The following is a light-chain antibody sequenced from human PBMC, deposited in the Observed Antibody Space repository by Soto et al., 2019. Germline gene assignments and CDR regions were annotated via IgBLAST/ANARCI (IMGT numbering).Light chain of an antibody. J-gene: IGKJ1*01. CDR1: RSVFYSSNNKDY. CDR2: WAS. V-gene: IGKV4-1*01. Sequence: DIVMTQSPDSLAVSLGERATINCKSSRSVFYSSNNKDYLAWYQQKPGQPPKLLIYWASTRESGVPDRFSGSGSGTEFTLTISSLQSEDFAVYYCQQYNNWPRTFGQGTKVDIK. CDR3: QQYNNWPRT.